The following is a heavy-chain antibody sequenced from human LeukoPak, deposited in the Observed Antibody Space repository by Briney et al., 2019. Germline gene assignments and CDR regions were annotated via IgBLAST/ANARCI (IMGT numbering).Heavy chain of an antibody. D-gene: IGHD6-13*01. V-gene: IGHV3-48*04. CDR1: GFTFSDYS. J-gene: IGHJ3*02. Sequence: PGGSLRLSCVASGFTFSDYSMNWVRQAPGKGLEWISYIGSSSNTIYYADSVRGRFTVSRDNAKTSLYLQMNSLRAEDTALYYCARDTSPRIAAIYYDAFDIWGQGTMVTVSS. CDR3: ARDTSPRIAAIYYDAFDI. CDR2: IGSSSNTI.